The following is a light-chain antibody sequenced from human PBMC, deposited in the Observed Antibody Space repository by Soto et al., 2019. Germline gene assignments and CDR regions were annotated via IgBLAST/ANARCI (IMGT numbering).Light chain of an antibody. CDR2: DVN. V-gene: IGLV2-14*01. CDR1: SSDVGGYNY. J-gene: IGLJ1*01. Sequence: QSALTQPASVSGSPGQSITISCTGTSSDVGGYNYVSWYQQLPGKAPKLMIYDVNNRPSGFSNRFSGSKSGNTASLTISGLQAEDAADYYCSSYTGSSTFVFGTGTKLTVL. CDR3: SSYTGSSTFV.